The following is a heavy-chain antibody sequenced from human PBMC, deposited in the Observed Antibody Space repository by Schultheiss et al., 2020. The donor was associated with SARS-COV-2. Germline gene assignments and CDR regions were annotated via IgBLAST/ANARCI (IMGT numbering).Heavy chain of an antibody. J-gene: IGHJ4*02. Sequence: SQTLSLTCTVSGGSISSGGYYWSWIRQHPGKGLEWIGYIYYSGSTYYNPSLKSRVTISVDTSKNQFSLKLSSVTAADTAVYYCARESNWNALSHFDYWGQGTLVTVSS. CDR3: ARESNWNALSHFDY. CDR1: GGSISSGGYY. CDR2: IYYSGST. D-gene: IGHD1-1*01. V-gene: IGHV4-31*03.